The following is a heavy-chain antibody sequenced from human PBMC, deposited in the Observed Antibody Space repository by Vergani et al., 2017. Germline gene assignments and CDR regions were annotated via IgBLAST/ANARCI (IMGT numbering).Heavy chain of an antibody. Sequence: EVQLLESGGGLVQPGGSLRLSCVASGFTFSSYAMSWVRQAPGKGLEWVSAISGSGGSTYFADSVKGRFTISRDNSKNTLYLQVNSLRAEDTAVYYCVKDQSYCSSTSCDAFDIWGQGPMVTVSS. V-gene: IGHV3-23*01. CDR1: GFTFSSYA. D-gene: IGHD2-2*01. CDR3: VKDQSYCSSTSCDAFDI. CDR2: ISGSGGST. J-gene: IGHJ3*02.